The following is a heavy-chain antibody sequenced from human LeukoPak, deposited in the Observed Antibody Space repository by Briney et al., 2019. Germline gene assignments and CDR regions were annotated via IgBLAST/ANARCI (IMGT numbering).Heavy chain of an antibody. CDR1: GYSISSGYY. CDR2: IYHSGNT. Sequence: PSETLSLTCTVSGYSISSGYYWGWIRQPPGKGLEWIGSIYHSGNTYSNPSLKSRVTISIDTSKNQISLRLNSVTAADTAVYYCAGDSPDCSSITCYKDWFDPWGQGTLVTVSS. D-gene: IGHD2-2*02. V-gene: IGHV4-38-2*02. CDR3: AGDSPDCSSITCYKDWFDP. J-gene: IGHJ5*02.